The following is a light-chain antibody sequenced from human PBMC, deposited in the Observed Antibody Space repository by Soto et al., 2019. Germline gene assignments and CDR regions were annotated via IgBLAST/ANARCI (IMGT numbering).Light chain of an antibody. CDR1: QSVSGW. Sequence: DILMTQSPSTLSASVGESVTITCRASQSVSGWLAWFQQKPGKAPKVLIYKASNLESGVPSRFSGSGTGTEFTLTITSLQPDDCATYYCQHYYGYSWTFGQGTRVEIK. CDR3: QHYYGYSWT. V-gene: IGKV1-5*03. CDR2: KAS. J-gene: IGKJ1*01.